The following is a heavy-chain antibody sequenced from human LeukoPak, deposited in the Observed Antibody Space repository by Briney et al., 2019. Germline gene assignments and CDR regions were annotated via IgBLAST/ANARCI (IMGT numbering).Heavy chain of an antibody. CDR3: ARVPGGYYYDSSLDYYMDV. J-gene: IGHJ6*03. Sequence: GASVKVSCKASGYTFTSYGISWVRQAPGQGLECMGWISAYNGNTNYAQKLQGRVTMTTDTSTSTAYMELRSLRSDDTAVYYCARVPGGYYYDSSLDYYMDVWGKGTTVTISS. CDR2: ISAYNGNT. CDR1: GYTFTSYG. V-gene: IGHV1-18*01. D-gene: IGHD3-22*01.